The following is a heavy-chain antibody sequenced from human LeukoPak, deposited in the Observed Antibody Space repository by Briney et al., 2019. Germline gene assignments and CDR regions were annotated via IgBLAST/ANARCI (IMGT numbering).Heavy chain of an antibody. CDR2: INPSGGST. J-gene: IGHJ4*02. CDR3: ARAPPERGYFDY. Sequence: GASVKVPCKASGYTFTSYYMHWVRQAPGQGLEWMGIINPSGGSTSYAQKFQGRVTMTRDTSTSTVYMELSSLRSEDTAVYYCARAPPERGYFDYWGQGTLVTVSS. CDR1: GYTFTSYY. V-gene: IGHV1-46*01.